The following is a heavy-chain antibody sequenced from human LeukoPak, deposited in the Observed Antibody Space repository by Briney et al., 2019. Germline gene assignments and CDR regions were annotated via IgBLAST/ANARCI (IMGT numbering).Heavy chain of an antibody. J-gene: IGHJ6*03. V-gene: IGHV3-30*02. CDR3: AKDRSSWTDYYYYMDV. Sequence: PGGSLRLSCAASGFTFSSYGMHWVRQAPGKGLEWVAFIRYDGSNKYYADSVKGRFTISRDNSKNTLYLQMNSLRAEDTAVYYCAKDRSSWTDYYYYMDVWGKRTTVTVSS. D-gene: IGHD6-13*01. CDR2: IRYDGSNK. CDR1: GFTFSSYG.